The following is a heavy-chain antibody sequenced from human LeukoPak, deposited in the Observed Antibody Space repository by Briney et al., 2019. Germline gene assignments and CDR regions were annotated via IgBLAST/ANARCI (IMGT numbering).Heavy chain of an antibody. CDR1: GGSISSYY. D-gene: IGHD2-15*01. V-gene: IGHV4-59*08. Sequence: SETLSLTCTVSGGSISSYYWSWIRQPPGKGLEWIGYVYYSGSTNYNPSPKSRVTISVDTSMDQFFLNLNSVTAADTAVYYCVRGGTNWFDPWGQGTLVTVSS. J-gene: IGHJ5*02. CDR2: VYYSGST. CDR3: VRGGTNWFDP.